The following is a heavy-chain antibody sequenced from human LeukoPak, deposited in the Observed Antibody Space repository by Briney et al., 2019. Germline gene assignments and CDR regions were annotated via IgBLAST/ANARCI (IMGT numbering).Heavy chain of an antibody. CDR3: ARDGGYSGYDLQRAFDY. CDR1: GFTFSSYE. J-gene: IGHJ4*02. D-gene: IGHD5-12*01. CDR2: ISSSGSTI. Sequence: GSLRLSCAASGFTFSSYEMNWVRQAPGKGLEWVSYISSSGSTIYYADSVKGRFTIFRDNAKNSLYLQMNSLRAEDTAVYYCARDGGYSGYDLQRAFDYWGQGTLVTVSS. V-gene: IGHV3-48*03.